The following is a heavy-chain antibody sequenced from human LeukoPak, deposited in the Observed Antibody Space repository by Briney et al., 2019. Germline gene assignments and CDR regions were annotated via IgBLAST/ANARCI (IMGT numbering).Heavy chain of an antibody. J-gene: IGHJ4*02. CDR1: GYTFTTYG. D-gene: IGHD1-26*01. CDR2: ISVYNGNT. CDR3: ARSRSPTYSGSYSSYFDY. V-gene: IGHV1-18*01. Sequence: ASVKVSCKASGYTFTTYGISWVRQAPGQGLEWLGRISVYNGNTNYAQKLQGRVTITADKSTSTAYMELSSLRSEDTAVYYCARSRSPTYSGSYSSYFDYWGQGTLVTVSS.